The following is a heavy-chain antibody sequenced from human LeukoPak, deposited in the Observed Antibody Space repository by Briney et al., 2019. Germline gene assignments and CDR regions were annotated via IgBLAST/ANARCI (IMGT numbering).Heavy chain of an antibody. CDR3: AKLRPLRYFDWLSAPFDY. J-gene: IGHJ4*02. D-gene: IGHD3-9*01. Sequence: GGSLRLSCAASGFTFSSYWMSWVRQAPGKGLEWVANIKQDGSEKYYVDSVKGRFTISRDNAKNSLYLQMNSLRAEDTAVYYCAKLRPLRYFDWLSAPFDYWGQGTLVTVSS. CDR2: IKQDGSEK. V-gene: IGHV3-7*01. CDR1: GFTFSSYW.